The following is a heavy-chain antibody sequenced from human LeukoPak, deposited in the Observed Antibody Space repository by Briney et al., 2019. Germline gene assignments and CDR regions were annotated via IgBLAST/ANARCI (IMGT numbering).Heavy chain of an antibody. Sequence: ASVKVSCKASGGTFSSYAISWVRQAPGQGLEWMGRIIPILGIANYAQKFQGRVTITADKSTSTAYMELSSLRSEDTAVYYCARGSYCSGGSCYVYYYYYGMDVWGQGTTVTVSS. D-gene: IGHD2-15*01. CDR2: IIPILGIA. V-gene: IGHV1-69*04. CDR1: GGTFSSYA. CDR3: ARGSYCSGGSCYVYYYYYGMDV. J-gene: IGHJ6*02.